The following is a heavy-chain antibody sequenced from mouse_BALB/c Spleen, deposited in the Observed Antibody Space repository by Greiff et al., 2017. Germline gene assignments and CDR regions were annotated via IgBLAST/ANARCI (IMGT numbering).Heavy chain of an antibody. J-gene: IGHJ1*01. CDR3: ARRGTTANWYFDV. Sequence: EVQRVESGPSLVKPSQTLSLTCSVTGNSITSGYWNWIRKFPGNKLEYMGYISYSGSTYYNPSLKSRISITRDTSKNQYYLQLNSVTTEDTATYYCARRGTTANWYFDVWGAGTTVTVSS. CDR2: ISYSGST. V-gene: IGHV3-8*02. CDR1: GNSITSGY. D-gene: IGHD1-2*01.